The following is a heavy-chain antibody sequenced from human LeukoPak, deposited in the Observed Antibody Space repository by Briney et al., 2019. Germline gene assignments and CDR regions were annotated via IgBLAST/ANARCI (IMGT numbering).Heavy chain of an antibody. CDR3: ARVWGYRGGDCHFDY. CDR1: GGTFSSYA. Sequence: GASVKVSCKASGGTFSSYAISWVRQAPGQGLEWMGGIIPIFGTANYAQKFQGRVTITADESTSTAYMELSSLRSEDTAVYYCARVWGYRGGDCHFDYWGQGTLVTVSS. V-gene: IGHV1-69*13. D-gene: IGHD2-21*01. J-gene: IGHJ4*02. CDR2: IIPIFGTA.